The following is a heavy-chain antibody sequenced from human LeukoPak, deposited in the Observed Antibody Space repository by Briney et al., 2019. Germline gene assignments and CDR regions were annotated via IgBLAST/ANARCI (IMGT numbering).Heavy chain of an antibody. CDR2: INPLSGTA. J-gene: IGHJ6*03. D-gene: IGHD4-11*01. CDR3: ATVTTVTNPYYYYMDV. CDR1: GYTFTGYY. V-gene: IGHV1-69*05. Sequence: ASVKVSCKASGYTFTGYYMHWVRQAPGQGLEWMGWINPLSGTANYAQNFQGRVAINTDESTSTASMELSSLRSEDTAVYYCATVTTVTNPYYYYMDVWVKGTTVTVSS.